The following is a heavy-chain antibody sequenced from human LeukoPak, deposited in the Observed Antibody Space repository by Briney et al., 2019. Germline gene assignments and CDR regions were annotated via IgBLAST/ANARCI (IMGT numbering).Heavy chain of an antibody. CDR1: GFTFSSYS. Sequence: GGSLRLSCAASGFTFSSYSMNWVRQAPGKGLEWVSSISTSSSYIDYADSVKGRFTISRDNAKNSLFLQMNSLRAEDTAVYYCARDVGLDYWGQGTLVTVSS. D-gene: IGHD2-15*01. CDR2: ISTSSSYI. J-gene: IGHJ4*02. CDR3: ARDVGLDY. V-gene: IGHV3-21*01.